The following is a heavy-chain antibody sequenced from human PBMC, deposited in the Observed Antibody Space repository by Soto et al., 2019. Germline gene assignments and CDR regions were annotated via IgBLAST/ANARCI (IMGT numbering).Heavy chain of an antibody. J-gene: IGHJ6*02. D-gene: IGHD6-25*01. V-gene: IGHV4-30-4*01. CDR3: ARGGYNDTFYYYYYGMDV. Sequence: TSETLSLTCTVSGGSISSGDYYWSWIRQPPGKGLEWIGYIYYSGSTYYNPSLKSRVTISVDTSKNQFSLKLSSVTAADTAVYYCARGGYNDTFYYYYYGMDVWGQGTTVTVSS. CDR2: IYYSGST. CDR1: GGSISSGDYY.